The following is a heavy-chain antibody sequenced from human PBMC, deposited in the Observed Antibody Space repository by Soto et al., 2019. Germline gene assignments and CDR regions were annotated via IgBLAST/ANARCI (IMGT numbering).Heavy chain of an antibody. D-gene: IGHD1-1*01. CDR1: GFTFSSYT. J-gene: IGHJ4*02. CDR3: ARGVGGGWNDY. CDR2: ISSSTNYI. V-gene: IGHV3-21*06. Sequence: EVQLVESGGGLVKPGGSLRLSCAASGFTFSSYTMSWVRQAPGKGLEWVSSISSSTNYIYYAGSVKGRFTISRDNAKTSLYLQMNSLGVGDTAVYYCARGVGGGWNDYWGQGTLVTVSS.